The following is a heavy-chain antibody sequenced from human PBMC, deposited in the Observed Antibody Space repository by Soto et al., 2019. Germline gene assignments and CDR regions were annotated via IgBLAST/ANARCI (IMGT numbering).Heavy chain of an antibody. V-gene: IGHV1-69*01. CDR1: GGTFSSYA. D-gene: IGHD6-6*01. J-gene: IGHJ6*02. CDR2: IIPIFGTA. CDR3: ARGGSSSPYYYYYGMDV. Sequence: QVQLVQSGAEVKKPGSSVKVSCKASGGTFSSYAISWVRQGPGQGLEWMGGIIPIFGTANYAQKFQGRVTITADESTSTAYMELSSLRSEDTAVYYCARGGSSSPYYYYYGMDVWGQGTTVTVSS.